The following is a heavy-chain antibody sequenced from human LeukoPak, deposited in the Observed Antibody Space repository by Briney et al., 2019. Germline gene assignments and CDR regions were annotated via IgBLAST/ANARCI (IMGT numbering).Heavy chain of an antibody. J-gene: IGHJ6*03. CDR1: GYTFTSYG. CDR2: IIPIFGTA. V-gene: IGHV1-69*13. Sequence: SVKVSCKASGYTFTSYGISWVRQAPGQGLEWMGGIIPIFGTANYAQKFQGRVTITADESTSTAYMELSSLRSEDTAVYYCASPSSGYSEYYYYYYMDVWGKGTTVTISS. CDR3: ASPSSGYSEYYYYYYMDV. D-gene: IGHD3-22*01.